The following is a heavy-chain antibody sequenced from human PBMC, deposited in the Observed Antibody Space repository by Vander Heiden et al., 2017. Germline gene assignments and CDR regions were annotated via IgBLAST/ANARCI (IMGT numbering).Heavy chain of an antibody. J-gene: IGHJ5*02. V-gene: IGHV3-23*01. CDR2: ISGRGNYT. Sequence: EVQLLESGGGFVQPGGSLRLSCAASGFSFSDYDISWVRHAPGKGLECVAGISGRGNYTYFEDSVKGRFSISRDNSKNILFLQMISLRGDDTAVYYCAKGGGTRLFDPWGQGTLVTVSS. CDR1: GFSFSDYD. D-gene: IGHD1-1*01. CDR3: AKGGGTRLFDP.